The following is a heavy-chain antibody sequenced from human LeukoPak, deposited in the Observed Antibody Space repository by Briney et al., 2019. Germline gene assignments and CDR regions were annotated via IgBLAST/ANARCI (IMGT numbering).Heavy chain of an antibody. Sequence: GGSLRLSCAASGFTFRDYWMHWVRQAPGKGLERLSRIDKDGSSTPYADSVKGRFTVSRDNVKNTLYLQLNSLRVDDTAVYYCARDGASTVDFDYWGQGTLVSVSS. D-gene: IGHD4-23*01. CDR2: IDKDGSST. J-gene: IGHJ4*02. CDR3: ARDGASTVDFDY. CDR1: GFTFRDYW. V-gene: IGHV3-74*03.